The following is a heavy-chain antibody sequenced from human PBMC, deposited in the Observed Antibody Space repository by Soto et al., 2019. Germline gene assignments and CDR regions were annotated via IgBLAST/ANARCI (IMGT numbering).Heavy chain of an antibody. CDR3: AKSIRGGQKWLVLGAVFDY. J-gene: IGHJ4*02. CDR1: GFTFSSYA. D-gene: IGHD6-19*01. V-gene: IGHV3-23*01. Sequence: GGSLRLSCAASGFTFSSYAMSWVRQAPGKGLEWVSAISGSGGSTYYADSVKGRFTISRDNSKNTLYLQMNSLRAEDTAVYYCAKSIRGGQKWLVLGAVFDYCGQGTLVTVSS. CDR2: ISGSGGST.